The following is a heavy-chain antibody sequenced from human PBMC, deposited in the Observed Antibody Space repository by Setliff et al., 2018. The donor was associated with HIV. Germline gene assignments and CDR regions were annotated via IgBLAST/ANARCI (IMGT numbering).Heavy chain of an antibody. CDR1: GASISSYY. CDR3: ARRGYSGYASGWFGP. Sequence: PSETLSLTCTVSGASISSYYWSWLRQPPGKGLEWLGYIYHSGGVNYNPSLKGRGTISLDTSKNQFSLGLTSVTAADTAVYYCARRGYSGYASGWFGPWGQGTLVTVSS. D-gene: IGHD5-12*01. CDR2: IYHSGGV. J-gene: IGHJ5*02. V-gene: IGHV4-59*08.